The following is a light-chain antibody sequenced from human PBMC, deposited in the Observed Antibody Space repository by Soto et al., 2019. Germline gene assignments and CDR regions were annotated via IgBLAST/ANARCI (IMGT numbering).Light chain of an antibody. J-gene: IGLJ3*02. Sequence: SYELTQPPSVSVSPGQTASITCSGNKLGDKYVCWYQQKAGQSPVLVIYQDSQRPSGIPERFSGSNSGNTATLTISGTQAVDEADYCCQAWDSNTVVFGGGTKLTVL. V-gene: IGLV3-1*01. CDR2: QDS. CDR1: KLGDKY. CDR3: QAWDSNTVV.